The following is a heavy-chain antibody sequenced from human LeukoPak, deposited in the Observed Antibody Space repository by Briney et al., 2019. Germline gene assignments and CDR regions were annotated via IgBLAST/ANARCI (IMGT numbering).Heavy chain of an antibody. CDR3: ARDFDYYDSSGYLPNFDY. Sequence: QAGGSLRLSCAASGFTFSSYAMSWVRQAPGKGLEWVSAISGSGGSTYYADSVKGRFTISRDNSKNTLYLQMNSLRAEDTAVYYCARDFDYYDSSGYLPNFDYWGQGTLVTVSS. V-gene: IGHV3-23*01. J-gene: IGHJ4*02. D-gene: IGHD3-22*01. CDR1: GFTFSSYA. CDR2: ISGSGGST.